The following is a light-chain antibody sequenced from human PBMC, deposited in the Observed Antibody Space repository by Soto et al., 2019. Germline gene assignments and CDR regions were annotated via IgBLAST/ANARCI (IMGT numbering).Light chain of an antibody. CDR1: QSISGN. CDR3: QQYNNWPRT. V-gene: IGKV3-15*01. J-gene: IGKJ1*01. Sequence: EIMMTQSPAPLSVSPGERSTLSCRAIQSISGNLAWYQQKPGQAPGLLIYAASTRATGIPARFSGSGSGTEFTLTISSLQSEDFAVYYCQQYNNWPRTFGQGTKVEIK. CDR2: AAS.